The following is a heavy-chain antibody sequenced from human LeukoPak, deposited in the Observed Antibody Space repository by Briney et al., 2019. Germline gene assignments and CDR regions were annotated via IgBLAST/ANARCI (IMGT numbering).Heavy chain of an antibody. V-gene: IGHV3-21*01. J-gene: IGHJ6*03. D-gene: IGHD6-13*01. CDR1: GFTFSSYS. CDR2: ISSSSSYI. Sequence: GGSLRLSFAASGFTFSSYSMNWVRQAPGKGLEWVSSISSSSSYIYYADSVKGRFTISRDNAKNSLYLQMNSLRAEDTAVYYCARVPLIAAAGLYYYYYMDVWGKGTTVTVSS. CDR3: ARVPLIAAAGLYYYYYMDV.